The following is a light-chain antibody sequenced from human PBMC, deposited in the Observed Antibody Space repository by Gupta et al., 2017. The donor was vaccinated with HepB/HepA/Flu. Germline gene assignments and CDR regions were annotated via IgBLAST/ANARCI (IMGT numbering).Light chain of an antibody. CDR1: QSLLHSLGYKY. V-gene: IGKV2-28*01. Sequence: DIVMTQSPLSLPVTPGEPASISCRSNQSLLHSLGYKYLDWYRQKPGQSPQLLLYLSYNRASGVPDRFSGSGSGTDFTLKISRVEAEDVGVYYCMQALQTPRTFGQGTKLEIK. J-gene: IGKJ2*01. CDR2: LSY. CDR3: MQALQTPRT.